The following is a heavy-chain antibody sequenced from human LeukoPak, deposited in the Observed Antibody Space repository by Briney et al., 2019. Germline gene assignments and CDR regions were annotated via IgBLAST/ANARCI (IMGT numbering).Heavy chain of an antibody. D-gene: IGHD2-15*01. Sequence: SETLSLTCTVSGGSVSSGSYYWSWIRQPPGKGLEWIGYIYYSGSTNYNPSLKSRVTISVDTSKNQFSLKLSSVTAADTAVYYCARHGGYCSGGSCYSGSFDYWGQGTLVTVSS. CDR3: ARHGGYCSGGSCYSGSFDY. V-gene: IGHV4-61*01. J-gene: IGHJ4*02. CDR1: GGSVSSGSYY. CDR2: IYYSGST.